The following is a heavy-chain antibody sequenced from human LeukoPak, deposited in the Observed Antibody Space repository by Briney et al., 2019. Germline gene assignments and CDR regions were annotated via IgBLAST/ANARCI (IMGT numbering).Heavy chain of an antibody. CDR3: ARHESSSTPDS. D-gene: IGHD6-13*01. CDR2: IYPGDSDT. J-gene: IGHJ4*02. Sequence: GESLKISCKGSGYSLTSYWIGWVRQMPGKGLEWMGIIYPGDSDTRYSPSFQGQVTIAADKSISTAYLQWSSLKASDTAMYYCARHESSSTPDSWGQGTLVTVSS. CDR1: GYSLTSYW. V-gene: IGHV5-51*01.